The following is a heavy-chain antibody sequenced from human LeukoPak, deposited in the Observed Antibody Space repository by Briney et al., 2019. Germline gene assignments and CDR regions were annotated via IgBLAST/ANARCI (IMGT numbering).Heavy chain of an antibody. V-gene: IGHV3-7*01. CDR1: GFTFSSYW. Sequence: GGSLRLSCAASGFTFSSYWMSWVRQAPGKGLEWVANIKQDGSEKYYVDSMKGRFTISRDNAKNSLYLQMNSLRAEDTAVYYCARDSNYYDSSGPGWFDPWGQGTLVTVSS. D-gene: IGHD3-22*01. CDR2: IKQDGSEK. J-gene: IGHJ5*02. CDR3: ARDSNYYDSSGPGWFDP.